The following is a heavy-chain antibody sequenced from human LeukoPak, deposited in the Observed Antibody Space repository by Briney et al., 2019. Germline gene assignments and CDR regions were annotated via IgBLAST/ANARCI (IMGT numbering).Heavy chain of an antibody. CDR2: FDPEDGET. V-gene: IGHV1-24*01. CDR1: GYTLTELS. Sequence: ASVKVSCKVSGYTLTELSMHWVRQAPGKGLEWMGGFDPEDGETIYAQKFQGRVTMTEDTSTDTAYMELSSLRSEDTAVYYCATGTYGRQVAGTTIDYWGQGTLVTVSS. D-gene: IGHD1-1*01. CDR3: ATGTYGRQVAGTTIDY. J-gene: IGHJ4*02.